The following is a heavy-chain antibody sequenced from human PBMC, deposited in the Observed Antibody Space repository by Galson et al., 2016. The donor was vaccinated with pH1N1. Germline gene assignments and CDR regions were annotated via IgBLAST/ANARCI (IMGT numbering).Heavy chain of an antibody. D-gene: IGHD3-16*01. CDR1: GYTFVAYY. V-gene: IGHV1-46*03. J-gene: IGHJ4*02. Sequence: SVKVSCKASGYTFVAYYFHWVRQAPGQGLDWIGVIDPSGGGSIYAKRFQTRVSMTRDTSTSTVYMELSDLKSEDTAVYYCIRNLGRLLDYWGQGTLVTVSS. CDR2: IDPSGGGS. CDR3: IRNLGRLLDY.